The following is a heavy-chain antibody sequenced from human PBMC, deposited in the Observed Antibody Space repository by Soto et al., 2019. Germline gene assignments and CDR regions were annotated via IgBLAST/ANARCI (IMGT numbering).Heavy chain of an antibody. Sequence: QVQLQESGPGLVKPSETLSLTCNVSGVSISGYYWSWIRQPPGKPLEWIAYIYYGGTINYNPYLTSRVNIARGASRNEFSLELPSVTAPDTAVYFCASAQIGTAGTIVGSEVWGTGTTITVSS. CDR2: IYYGGTI. J-gene: IGHJ6*04. CDR1: GVSISGYY. CDR3: ASAQIGTAGTIVGSEV. D-gene: IGHD1-7*01. V-gene: IGHV4-59*01.